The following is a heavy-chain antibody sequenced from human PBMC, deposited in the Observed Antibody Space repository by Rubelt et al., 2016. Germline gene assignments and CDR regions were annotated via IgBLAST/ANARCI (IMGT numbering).Heavy chain of an antibody. CDR1: GFTFGSYA. CDR2: ISGSGGST. D-gene: IGHD2-21*02. CDR3: AKLESAAGDGAVFDS. J-gene: IGHJ4*01. Sequence: QLMESGGGLVQPGGSLRLSCAASGFTFGSYAMTWVRQAPGRGLEWLSSISGSGGSTYFADSVRGRFTISRDNSKNTVYLQMNRLRAEDAARYYCAKLESAAGDGAVFDSWGQGTQVIVSS. V-gene: IGHV3-23*01.